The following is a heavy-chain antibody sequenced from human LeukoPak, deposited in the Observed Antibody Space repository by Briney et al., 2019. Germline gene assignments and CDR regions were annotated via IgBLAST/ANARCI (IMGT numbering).Heavy chain of an antibody. J-gene: IGHJ5*02. CDR1: GGSISSYY. D-gene: IGHD3-3*01. V-gene: IGHV4-59*01. CDR2: IYYSGST. Sequence: SETLCLTCTVSGGSISSYYWSWIRQPPGKGLEWIGYIYYSGSTNYNPSLKSRVTISVDTSKNQFSLKLSSVTAADTAVYYCARDSFYDFWSGPGNWFDPWGQGTLVTVSS. CDR3: ARDSFYDFWSGPGNWFDP.